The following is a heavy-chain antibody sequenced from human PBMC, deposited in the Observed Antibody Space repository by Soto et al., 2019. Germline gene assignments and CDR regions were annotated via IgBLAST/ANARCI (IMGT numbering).Heavy chain of an antibody. CDR2: ISYDGSNK. D-gene: IGHD5-18*01. CDR3: AKDLRSWIQLWGLGPDYGMDV. V-gene: IGHV3-30*18. J-gene: IGHJ6*02. Sequence: VQLVESGGGVVQPGRSLRLSCAASGFTFSSYGMHWVRQAPGKGLEWVAVISYDGSNKYYADSVKGRFTISRDNSKNTLYLQMNSLRAEDTAVYYCAKDLRSWIQLWGLGPDYGMDVWGQGTTVTVSS. CDR1: GFTFSSYG.